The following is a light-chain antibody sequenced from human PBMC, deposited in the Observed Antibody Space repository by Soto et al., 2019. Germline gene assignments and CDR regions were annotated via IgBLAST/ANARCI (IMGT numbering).Light chain of an antibody. CDR3: QQYGDSPWT. J-gene: IGKJ1*01. CDR2: GAS. V-gene: IGKV3-20*01. Sequence: EIVLTQSPGTLSLSPGERATLSCRASQSVSSSYLAWYQQKPSQAPRLLFYGASSRATGIADRFSGSGSGTEFTLAISRLEPEDFAVYYCQQYGDSPWTFGQGTKVEI. CDR1: QSVSSSY.